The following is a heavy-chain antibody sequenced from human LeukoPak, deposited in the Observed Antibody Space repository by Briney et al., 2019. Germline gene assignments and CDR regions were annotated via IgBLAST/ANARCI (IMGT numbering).Heavy chain of an antibody. Sequence: SVKVSCKASGGTFSSYAISWVRQAPGQGLQWMGRIIPIFGIANYAQKFQGRVTITADKSTSTAYMELSSLRSEDTAVYYCASPREDTAMGQFDYWGQGTLVTVSS. V-gene: IGHV1-69*04. CDR3: ASPREDTAMGQFDY. J-gene: IGHJ4*02. CDR1: GGTFSSYA. D-gene: IGHD5-18*01. CDR2: IIPIFGIA.